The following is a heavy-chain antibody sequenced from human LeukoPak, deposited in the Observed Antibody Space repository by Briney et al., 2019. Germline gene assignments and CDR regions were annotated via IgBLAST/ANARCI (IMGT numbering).Heavy chain of an antibody. J-gene: IGHJ5*02. Sequence: SETLSLTCTVSGGSISSSSYYWSWIRQPPGKGLEWIGYIYYSGSTNYNPSLKSRVTISVDTSKNQFSLKLSSVTAADTAVYYCARGELLADPWGQGTLVTVSS. CDR1: GGSISSSSYY. CDR2: IYYSGST. V-gene: IGHV4-61*01. CDR3: ARGELLADP. D-gene: IGHD1-26*01.